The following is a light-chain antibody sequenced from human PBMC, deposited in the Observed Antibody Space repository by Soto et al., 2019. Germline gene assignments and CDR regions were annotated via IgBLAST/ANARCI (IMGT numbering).Light chain of an antibody. CDR3: QQYGTSPPFT. CDR2: GAS. Sequence: ETGLTQSPGPISLSPGDGATLSCWAIQSVSSTYLAWYQQKPGQAPRVLVYGASNRATGIPDRFSGSGSGTDFTLTISRLEPEDFAVYFCQQYGTSPPFTFGQGT. J-gene: IGKJ2*01. CDR1: QSVSSTY. V-gene: IGKV3-20*01.